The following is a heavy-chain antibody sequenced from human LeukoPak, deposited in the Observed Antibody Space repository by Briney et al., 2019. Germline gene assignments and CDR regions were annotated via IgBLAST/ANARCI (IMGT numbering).Heavy chain of an antibody. CDR1: GFTFDDSV. Sequence: GGSLRLSCAASGFTFDDSVMLWVRQAPGKALEWVSFINWDGASTHYADSVKGRFTISRDNSKDSLYLQMNSLRPEDTAWYYCAKGRGGSGWYAEYWGQGTLVTVS. CDR3: AKGRGGSGWYAEY. D-gene: IGHD6-19*01. V-gene: IGHV3-43D*03. J-gene: IGHJ4*02. CDR2: INWDGAST.